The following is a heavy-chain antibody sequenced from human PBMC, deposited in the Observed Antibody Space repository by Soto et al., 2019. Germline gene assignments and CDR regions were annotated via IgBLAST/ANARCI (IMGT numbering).Heavy chain of an antibody. V-gene: IGHV4-4*02. Sequence: PSETLSLTCAVSGGSISSSNWCSWVRQPPGKGLEWIGEIYHSGSTNYNPSLKSRVTISVDKSKNQFSLKLSSVTAADTAVYYCARDPGDDYGDYFDYWGQGTLVTVSS. CDR3: ARDPGDDYGDYFDY. J-gene: IGHJ4*02. CDR1: GGSISSSNW. D-gene: IGHD4-17*01. CDR2: IYHSGST.